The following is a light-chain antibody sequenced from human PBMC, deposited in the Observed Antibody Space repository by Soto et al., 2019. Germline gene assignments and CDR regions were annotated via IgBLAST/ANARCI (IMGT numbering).Light chain of an antibody. CDR1: QSVSSY. V-gene: IGKV3-11*01. CDR2: DAY. J-gene: IGKJ1*01. Sequence: EIVLTQSPATLALSPGERATLSCRASQSVSSYLAWYQQRPGQAHRLLIYDAYNRATGVQARFSGSGSGTDFILTIRRLEPEDFAVYYCKQYGSSSWTFGQGTKVDIK. CDR3: KQYGSSSWT.